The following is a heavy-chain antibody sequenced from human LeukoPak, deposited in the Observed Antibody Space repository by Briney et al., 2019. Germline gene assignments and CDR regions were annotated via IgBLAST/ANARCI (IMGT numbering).Heavy chain of an antibody. CDR2: IYHSGST. D-gene: IGHD6-13*01. CDR3: ARGSTGYSSSWYGDY. J-gene: IGHJ4*02. V-gene: IGHV4-38-2*02. Sequence: PSETLSLTCTVCGYSISSGYYWGWIRPPPGKGLEWIGIIYHSGSTYYNPSLKSRVTISEDTSKHQFSLKLRSVTAADTAVYYCARGSTGYSSSWYGDYWGQGTLVTVSS. CDR1: GYSISSGYY.